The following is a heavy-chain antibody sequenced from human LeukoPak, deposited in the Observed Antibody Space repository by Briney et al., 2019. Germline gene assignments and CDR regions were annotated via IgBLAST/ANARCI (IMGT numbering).Heavy chain of an antibody. Sequence: PGGSLRLSCAASGYSFANFAMSWVRQAPGKGLEWVSGIGGSGDSRFYADSVAGRFAISSDISKNTVYLQMMSLTAEDTAICYCAKTRYNWKSPDAFDVWGQGTMVTVSA. CDR3: AKTRYNWKSPDAFDV. J-gene: IGHJ3*01. CDR1: GYSFANFA. V-gene: IGHV3-23*01. CDR2: IGGSGDSR. D-gene: IGHD1-1*01.